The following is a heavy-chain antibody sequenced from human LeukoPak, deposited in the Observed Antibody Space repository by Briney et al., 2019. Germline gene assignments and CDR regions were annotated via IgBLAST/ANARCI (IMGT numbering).Heavy chain of an antibody. D-gene: IGHD5-24*01. Sequence: PSQTLSLTCTVSGCSISSGGYYWSWIRQHPGKGLEWIGYIYYSGSTYYNPSLKSRVTISVDTSKNQFSLKLSSVTAADTAVYYCARGRSLKLRRDGYNYYFDYWGQGTLVTVSS. J-gene: IGHJ4*02. V-gene: IGHV4-31*03. CDR1: GCSISSGGYY. CDR2: IYYSGST. CDR3: ARGRSLKLRRDGYNYYFDY.